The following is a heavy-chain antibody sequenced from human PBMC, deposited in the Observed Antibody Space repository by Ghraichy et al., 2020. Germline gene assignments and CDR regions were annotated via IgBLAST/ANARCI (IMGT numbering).Heavy chain of an antibody. D-gene: IGHD6-13*01. CDR2: ISGSGGST. CDR3: AKDRRSSSWYSYYYGMDV. J-gene: IGHJ6*02. V-gene: IGHV3-23*01. Sequence: GGSLRLSCAASGFTFSSYAMSWVRQAPGKGLEWVSAISGSGGSTYYADSVKGRFTISRDNSKNTLYLQMNSLRAEDTAVYYCAKDRRSSSWYSYYYGMDVWGQGTTVTVSS. CDR1: GFTFSSYA.